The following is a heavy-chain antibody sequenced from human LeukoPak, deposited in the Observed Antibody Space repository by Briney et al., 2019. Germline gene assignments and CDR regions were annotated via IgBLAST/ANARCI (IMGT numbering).Heavy chain of an antibody. J-gene: IGHJ5*02. CDR1: GGSVSSSSYY. V-gene: IGHV4-39*07. CDR3: SRYYYDTNSWFDP. Sequence: SETLSLTCTVSGGSVSSSSYYWGWIRQPPGKGLEWIGSIYYSGSTYYNPSLKSRVTISVDTSKNQFSLKLSSVTAADTAVYYCSRYYYDTNSWFDPWGQGTLVTVSS. CDR2: IYYSGST. D-gene: IGHD3-22*01.